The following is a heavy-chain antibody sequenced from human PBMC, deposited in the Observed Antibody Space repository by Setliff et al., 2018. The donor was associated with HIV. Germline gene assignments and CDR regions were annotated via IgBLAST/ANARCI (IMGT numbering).Heavy chain of an antibody. CDR3: ARDPGKGEAPRIQLWFGYFDY. J-gene: IGHJ4*02. CDR2: VHAGNSNT. Sequence: ASVKVSCKASGYIFTTYFIHWVRQAPGQRLEWMGWVHAGNSNTKYSQKFQGGVTFTRDTSAHTAYMELSSLTSEDTAVYYCARDPGKGEAPRIQLWFGYFDYWGQGTLVTVSS. CDR1: GYIFTTYF. V-gene: IGHV1-3*01. D-gene: IGHD5-18*01.